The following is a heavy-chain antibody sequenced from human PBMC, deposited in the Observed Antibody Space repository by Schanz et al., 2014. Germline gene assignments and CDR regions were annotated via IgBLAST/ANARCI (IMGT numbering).Heavy chain of an antibody. J-gene: IGHJ4*02. Sequence: VQLAESGGGLVQPGGSLRLSCAASGFTMITYAMHWVRQPPGKGLEWVAIITYDGSNTYHADSVKGRFTISRDNSKNTLYLQMNSLRAEDTAVYYCIRGDIMVVPVAHFWGQGILVTVSS. V-gene: IGHV3-30*04. CDR3: IRGDIMVVPVAHF. D-gene: IGHD2-2*01. CDR1: GFTMITYA. CDR2: ITYDGSNT.